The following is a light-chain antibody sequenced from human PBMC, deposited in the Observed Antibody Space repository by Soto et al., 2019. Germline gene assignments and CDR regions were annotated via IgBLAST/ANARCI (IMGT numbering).Light chain of an antibody. CDR1: SSDVGGYNY. CDR3: SSYTRSSTLYVV. CDR2: DVS. Sequence: QSALTQPASVSGSPGQSITISCTGTSSDVGGYNYVSWYQQQPGKAPKLMIYDVSNRPSGVSNLFSGSKSGNTASLTISGLHAEDEADYYCSSYTRSSTLYVVFGGGTKLTVL. J-gene: IGLJ2*01. V-gene: IGLV2-14*01.